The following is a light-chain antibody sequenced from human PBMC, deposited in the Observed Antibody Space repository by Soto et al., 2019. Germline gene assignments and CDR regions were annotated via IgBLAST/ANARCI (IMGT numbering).Light chain of an antibody. CDR3: KHYISSPAFT. V-gene: IGKV3-20*01. Sequence: EFVLTQSPGTLSLSPGERATLSCRASQSISSSFLAWYQQKPGQAPRLLIYCASSRCTGIPDRFSGSVSGSVVPLLTSRLESEDFALYYWKHYISSPAFTFGGGTTVEIK. CDR1: QSISSSF. CDR2: CAS. J-gene: IGKJ4*01.